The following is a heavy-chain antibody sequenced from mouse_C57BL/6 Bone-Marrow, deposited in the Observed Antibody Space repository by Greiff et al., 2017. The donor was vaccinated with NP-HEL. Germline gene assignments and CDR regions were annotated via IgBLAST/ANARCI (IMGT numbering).Heavy chain of an antibody. CDR1: GYTFTDYY. Sequence: LMEPGASVKISCKASGYTFTDYYINWVKQRPGQGLEWIGWIFPGSGSTYYNEKFKGKATLAVDKSSSTAYMLLSSLTSEDSAVYFCARGDGYYDWYFDVWGTGTTVTVSS. J-gene: IGHJ1*03. CDR3: ARGDGYYDWYFDV. D-gene: IGHD2-3*01. V-gene: IGHV1-75*01. CDR2: IFPGSGST.